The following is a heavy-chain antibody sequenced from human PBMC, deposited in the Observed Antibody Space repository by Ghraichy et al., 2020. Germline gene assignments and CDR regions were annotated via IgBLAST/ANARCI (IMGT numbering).Heavy chain of an antibody. CDR2: ISSSSSTI. CDR1: GFTFSSYS. Sequence: GGSLRLSCAASGFTFSSYSMNWVRQAPGKGLEWVSYISSSSSTIYYADSVKGRFTISRDNAKNSLYLQMNSLRAEDTAVYYCSRDSRGPDNYNYYMDSWGKGPTVTVSS. J-gene: IGHJ6*03. V-gene: IGHV3-48*01. CDR3: SRDSRGPDNYNYYMDS.